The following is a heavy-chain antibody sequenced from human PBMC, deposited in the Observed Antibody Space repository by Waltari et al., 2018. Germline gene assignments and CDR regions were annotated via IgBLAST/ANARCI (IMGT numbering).Heavy chain of an antibody. Sequence: EVQLVQSGAEVKKLGESLKISCKVSGYSSTSYRIGRLRQRPGKGLEWMGIIYPGDSDTRYSPSFQGQVTISADKSISTAYLQWSSLKASDTAMYYCARHGGNYAFDIWGQGTMVTVSS. J-gene: IGHJ3*02. CDR1: GYSSTSYR. CDR3: ARHGGNYAFDI. D-gene: IGHD4-4*01. V-gene: IGHV5-51*01. CDR2: IYPGDSDT.